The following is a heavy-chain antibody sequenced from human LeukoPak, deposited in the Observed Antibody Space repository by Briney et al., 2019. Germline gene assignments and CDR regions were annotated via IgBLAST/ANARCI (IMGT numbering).Heavy chain of an antibody. CDR1: GYTFTSYG. V-gene: IGHV1-18*01. CDR3: ARETTTSDAFDI. D-gene: IGHD1-1*01. J-gene: IGHJ3*02. CDR2: VSAYNGNA. Sequence: ASVKVSCKASGYTFTSYGISWVRQAPGQGLEWMGWVSAYNGNANYAQKLQGRVTMTTDTSTSTAYMELRSLRSDDTAVYYCARETTTSDAFDIWGQGTMVTVSS.